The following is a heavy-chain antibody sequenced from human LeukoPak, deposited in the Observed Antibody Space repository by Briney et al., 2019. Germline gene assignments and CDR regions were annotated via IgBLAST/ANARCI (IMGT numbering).Heavy chain of an antibody. CDR1: GDSISSYY. Sequence: SETLSLTCSVSGDSISSYYWSWVRQPAGKGLEWIGRIHPSGSTNYSPSLKSRVTISVDTSKNQFSLKLSSVTAADTAVYYCARYSSGWQDASDIWGQGTMVTVSS. J-gene: IGHJ3*02. CDR3: ARYSSGWQDASDI. CDR2: IHPSGST. D-gene: IGHD6-19*01. V-gene: IGHV4-4*07.